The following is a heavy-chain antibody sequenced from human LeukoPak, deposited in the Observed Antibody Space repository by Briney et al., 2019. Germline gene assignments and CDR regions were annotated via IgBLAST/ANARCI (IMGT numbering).Heavy chain of an antibody. CDR3: YASAVVASDY. CDR2: ISSGAGTSI. V-gene: IGHV3-11*01. CDR1: GFSFSTYY. Sequence: PGGSLRLSCAASGFSFSTYYMGWIRQAPGKGLEWVSYISSGAGTSIYYAGSVRGRFFISRDNDKNSLYLQMNSLGAEDTAIYYCYASAVVASDYWGQGTLVTVSS. D-gene: IGHD6-19*01. J-gene: IGHJ4*02.